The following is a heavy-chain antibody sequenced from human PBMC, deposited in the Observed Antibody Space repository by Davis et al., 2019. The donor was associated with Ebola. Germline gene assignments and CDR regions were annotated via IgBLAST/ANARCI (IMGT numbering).Heavy chain of an antibody. CDR3: ARDHRSSWPLWWFDP. Sequence: ASVKVSCKASGYTFTSYGISWVRQAPGQGLEWMGWISAYNGNTNYAQKLQGRVTMTTDTSTSIAYMELRSLRSDDTAVYYCARDHRSSWPLWWFDPWGQGTLVTVSS. J-gene: IGHJ5*02. CDR2: ISAYNGNT. D-gene: IGHD6-13*01. V-gene: IGHV1-18*01. CDR1: GYTFTSYG.